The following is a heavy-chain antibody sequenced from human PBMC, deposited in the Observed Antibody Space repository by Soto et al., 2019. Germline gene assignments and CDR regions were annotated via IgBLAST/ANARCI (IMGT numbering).Heavy chain of an antibody. CDR2: ISAYNGNT. D-gene: IGHD1-26*01. V-gene: IGHV1-18*01. J-gene: IGHJ4*02. CDR3: ARSHSLVPTRPFDY. Sequence: ASVKVSCKASGYTLTSYGISWVRQAPGQGLEWMGWISAYNGNTNYAQKLQGRVTMTTDTSTSTAYMELRSLRSDDTAVYYCARSHSLVPTRPFDYWGQGTLVTVSS. CDR1: GYTLTSYG.